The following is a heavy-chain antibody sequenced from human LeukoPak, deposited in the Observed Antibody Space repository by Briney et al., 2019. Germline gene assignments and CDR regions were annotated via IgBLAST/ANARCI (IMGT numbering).Heavy chain of an antibody. CDR1: GFTFNNYA. V-gene: IGHV3-23*01. CDR2: ISGSGGST. D-gene: IGHD2-2*02. J-gene: IGHJ5*02. Sequence: GSLRLSCAASGFTFNNYAMTWVRQAPGKGLEWVSAISGSGGSTYYADSVKGRFTISRDNSRNTLYLQMNNLRAEDTAVYYCAKGCSPSCYSWFHPWGQGTLVTVSS. CDR3: AKGCSPSCYSWFHP.